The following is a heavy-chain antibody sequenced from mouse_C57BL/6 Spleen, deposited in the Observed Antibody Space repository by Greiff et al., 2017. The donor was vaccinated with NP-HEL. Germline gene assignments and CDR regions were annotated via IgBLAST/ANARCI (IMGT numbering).Heavy chain of an antibody. CDR1: GYTFTSYT. Sequence: VQLQQSGAELARPGASVKMSCKASGYTFTSYTMHWVKQRPGQGLEWIGYINPSSGYTKYNQKFKDKATLTADKSSSTAYMQLSSLTSEDSAVYYCASGSYDYDGIAYWGQGTLVTVSA. J-gene: IGHJ3*01. V-gene: IGHV1-4*01. D-gene: IGHD2-4*01. CDR2: INPSSGYT. CDR3: ASGSYDYDGIAY.